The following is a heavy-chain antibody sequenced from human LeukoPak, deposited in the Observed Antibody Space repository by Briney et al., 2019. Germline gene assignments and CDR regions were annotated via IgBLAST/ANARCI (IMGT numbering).Heavy chain of an antibody. D-gene: IGHD1-1*01. CDR3: ARDCRLNCARQPGFDS. Sequence: GGSLRLFCAASGLTFSNYAMTWVRQAPGKGLEWVSAISTNGDRTYYADSVKGRLTISRDNAKNSLYLQLSSLRDEDTAVYYCARDCRLNCARQPGFDSWGQGTLVTVSS. CDR2: ISTNGDRT. V-gene: IGHV3-23*01. CDR1: GLTFSNYA. J-gene: IGHJ5*01.